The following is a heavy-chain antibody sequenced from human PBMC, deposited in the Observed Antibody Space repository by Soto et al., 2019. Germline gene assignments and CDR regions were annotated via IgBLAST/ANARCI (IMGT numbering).Heavy chain of an antibody. Sequence: GGSLRLSCAASGFTFSSYSMNWVRQAPGKGLEWVSSISSSSSYIYYADSVKGRFTISRDNAKNSLYLQMNSLRAEDTAVYYCARNSLLRYFDWLFSVDYWGQGTLVTVSS. CDR3: ARNSLLRYFDWLFSVDY. J-gene: IGHJ4*02. CDR2: ISSSSSYI. V-gene: IGHV3-21*01. CDR1: GFTFSSYS. D-gene: IGHD3-9*01.